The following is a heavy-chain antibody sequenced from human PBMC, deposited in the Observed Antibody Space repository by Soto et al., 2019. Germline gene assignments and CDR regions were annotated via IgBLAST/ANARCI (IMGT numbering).Heavy chain of an antibody. D-gene: IGHD3-9*01. Sequence: QITLKESGPTLVKPTQTLTLTCTFSGFSLYTSGVGVGWIRQPPGKALEWLGVIYWDDDKRYSPSLKSRLTITKGTYKDQVVLTMTNMDPADTATYYCAHRCDFDWLCRYYGMDVWGQGTTVIVSS. J-gene: IGHJ6*02. CDR1: GFSLYTSGVG. CDR3: AHRCDFDWLCRYYGMDV. CDR2: IYWDDDK. V-gene: IGHV2-5*02.